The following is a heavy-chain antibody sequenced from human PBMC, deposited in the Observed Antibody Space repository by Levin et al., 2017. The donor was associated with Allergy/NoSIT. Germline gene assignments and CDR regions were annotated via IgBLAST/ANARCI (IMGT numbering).Heavy chain of an antibody. CDR3: ARQTTGAIWYDLVY. CDR2: INPSTRNP. CDR1: GYTFTSYV. Sequence: ASVKVSCKASGYTFTSYVIHWPRQAPGQGLEWMGWINPSTRNPTYAQGFRGRFVLSFDTSVSTAYLQISGLKTEDTAVYYCARQTTGAIWYDLVYWGQGTHVSVSS. V-gene: IGHV7-4-1*02. J-gene: IGHJ4*02. D-gene: IGHD7-27*01.